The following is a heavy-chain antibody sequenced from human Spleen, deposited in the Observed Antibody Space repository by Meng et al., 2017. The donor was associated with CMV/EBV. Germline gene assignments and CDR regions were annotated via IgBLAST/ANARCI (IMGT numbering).Heavy chain of an antibody. V-gene: IGHV4-59*01. J-gene: IGHJ4*02. CDR3: ARATVWSGNYLYFVY. CDR2: MYYSGST. CDR1: GGSISSYY. Sequence: SETLSLTCTVSGGSISSYYWSWIRQPPGKGLEWIGYMYYSGSTNYNHSLKSRLTISVDTSKNQFSLKLTSVTSADTAVYYCARATVWSGNYLYFVYWGQGTLVTVSS. D-gene: IGHD3-3*01.